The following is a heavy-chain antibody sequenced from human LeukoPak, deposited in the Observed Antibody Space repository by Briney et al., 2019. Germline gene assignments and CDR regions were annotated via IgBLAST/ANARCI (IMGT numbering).Heavy chain of an antibody. CDR1: GGSFSDYY. J-gene: IGHJ4*02. D-gene: IGHD3-22*01. CDR2: IYHSGST. V-gene: IGHV4-34*01. CDR3: ARDDSSGSYFDY. Sequence: RSSETLSLTCAVYGGSFSDYYWSWIRQPPGKGLEWIGEIYHSGSTNYNPSLKSRVTISVDTSKNQFSLKLSSVTAADTAVYYCARDDSSGSYFDYWGQGTLVTVSS.